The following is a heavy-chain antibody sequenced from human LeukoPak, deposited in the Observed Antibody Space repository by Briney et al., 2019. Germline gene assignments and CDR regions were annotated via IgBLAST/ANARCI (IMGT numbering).Heavy chain of an antibody. CDR3: ATRGGFWDYYDSSGPRQRDI. CDR2: ISGSGGST. D-gene: IGHD3-22*01. CDR1: GFTFSSYA. J-gene: IGHJ3*02. V-gene: IGHV3-23*01. Sequence: PGGSLRLSCAASGFTFSSYAMSWVRQAPGKGLEWVSAISGSGGSTYYADSVKGRFTISRNNSKNTLHLQMNSLRAEDTAVYYCATRGGFWDYYDSSGPRQRDIWGQGTMVTVSS.